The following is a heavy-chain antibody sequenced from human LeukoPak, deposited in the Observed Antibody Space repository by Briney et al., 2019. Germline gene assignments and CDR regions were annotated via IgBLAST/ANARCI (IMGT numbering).Heavy chain of an antibody. J-gene: IGHJ6*02. V-gene: IGHV4-4*07. CDR1: GGSISSYY. Sequence: PSETLSLTCTVSGGSISSYYWSWIRQPAGQGLEWIGRIYTSGSTNYNPSLKSRVTMSVDTSKNQFSLQLSSVTPEDTAVYYCARGRPTYYAMDVWGQGTTVTVSS. CDR2: IYTSGST. CDR3: ARGRPTYYAMDV.